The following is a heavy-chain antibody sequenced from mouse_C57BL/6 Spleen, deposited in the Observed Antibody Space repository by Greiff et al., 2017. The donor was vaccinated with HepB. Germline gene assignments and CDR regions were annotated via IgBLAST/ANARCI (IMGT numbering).Heavy chain of an antibody. Sequence: DVQLQESGGGLVKPGGSLKLSCAASGFTFSDYGMHWVRQAPEKGLEWVAYISSGSSTIYYADTVKGRFTISRDNAKNTLFLQMTSLRSEDTAMYYCARLITTGWYFDVWGTGTTVTVSS. CDR1: GFTFSDYG. J-gene: IGHJ1*03. CDR2: ISSGSSTI. V-gene: IGHV5-17*01. D-gene: IGHD1-1*01. CDR3: ARLITTGWYFDV.